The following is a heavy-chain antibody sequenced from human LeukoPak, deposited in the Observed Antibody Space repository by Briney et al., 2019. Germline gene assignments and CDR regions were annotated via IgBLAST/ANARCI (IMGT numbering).Heavy chain of an antibody. J-gene: IGHJ4*02. CDR3: AREYWSRLD. CDR1: GFTFSSYS. Sequence: PGGSLRLSCAASGFTFSSYSMTWVRQAPVKGLEWVSSISSSSSYIYYADSVKGRFTISRDNAWNSLYLQMDSLRPEDTAVYYCAREYWSRLDWGRGTLVTVSS. D-gene: IGHD2-15*01. CDR2: ISSSSSYI. V-gene: IGHV3-21*01.